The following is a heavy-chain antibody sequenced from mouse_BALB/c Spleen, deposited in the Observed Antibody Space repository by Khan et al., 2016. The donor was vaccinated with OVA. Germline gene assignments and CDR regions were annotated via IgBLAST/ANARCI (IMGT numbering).Heavy chain of an antibody. CDR3: ARKPHYYGYYYAMDD. J-gene: IGHJ4*01. V-gene: IGHV2-4-1*01. CDR1: GFSLTSYG. Sequence: QVQLKQSGPGLVQPSQSLSITCTVSGFSLTSYGVHWVRQSPGKGLEWLGVIWSGGSTDYNAAFIYRLSISKANSKSQVFFKRNSLQADDTAIYYCARKPHYYGYYYAMDDWGQGTSVTVSS. CDR2: IWSGGST. D-gene: IGHD1-1*01.